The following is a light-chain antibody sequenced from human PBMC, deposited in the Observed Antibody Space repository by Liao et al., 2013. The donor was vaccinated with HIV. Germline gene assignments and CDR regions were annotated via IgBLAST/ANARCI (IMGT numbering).Light chain of an antibody. V-gene: IGLV3-1*01. CDR2: QDT. CDR3: QAWDSTPAVV. CDR1: KLGNEY. J-gene: IGLJ2*01. Sequence: SYELTQPPSVSVSPGQTATITCSGDKLGNEYGCWYQQKPGQSPVLVIYQDTKRPSGIPERFSGSNSGNTATLIISGTQAMDEADYYCQAWDSTPAVVFGGGTKLTVL.